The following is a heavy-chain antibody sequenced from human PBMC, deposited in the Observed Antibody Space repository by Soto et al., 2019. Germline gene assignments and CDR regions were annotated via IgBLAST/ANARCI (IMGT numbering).Heavy chain of an antibody. D-gene: IGHD1-1*01. J-gene: IGHJ1*01. CDR1: GGSISNGGYY. V-gene: IGHV4-31*03. CDR3: ARGGTRAYFHH. CDR2: IYDSGST. Sequence: QVQLQESGPGLVKPSQTLSLTCTVSGGSISNGGYYWSWIRQHPGKGLEWIGSIYDSGSTYYNPSLKSRVTISVDASKNQLSLKLASVTAADTAMYYCARGGTRAYFHHWGQGTLVTVSS.